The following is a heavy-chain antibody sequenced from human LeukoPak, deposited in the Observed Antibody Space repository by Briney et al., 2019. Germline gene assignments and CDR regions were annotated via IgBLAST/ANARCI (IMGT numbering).Heavy chain of an antibody. D-gene: IGHD5-24*01. CDR2: IYYSGST. V-gene: IGHV4-39*01. CDR1: GGSISSGTYY. J-gene: IGHJ2*01. CDR3: ARLGEMMRGLGSFDL. Sequence: PSETLSLTCIVSGGSISSGTYYWGWIRQPPGKGLEWIGSIYYSGSTYYNPSLKSRVTISVDTSKNQFSLKLNSVTAADTAVYYCARLGEMMRGLGSFDLWGRGTLVTVSS.